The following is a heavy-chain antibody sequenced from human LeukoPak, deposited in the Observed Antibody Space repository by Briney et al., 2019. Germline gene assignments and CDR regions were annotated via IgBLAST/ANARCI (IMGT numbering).Heavy chain of an antibody. Sequence: SETLSLTCTVSGGSISSGGYYWSWIRQHPGKGLEWIGYIYYSGGTYYNPSLKSRVTISVDTSKNQFSLKLSSVTAADTAVYYCARLASVWSHAFDIWGQGTMVTVSS. CDR3: ARLASVWSHAFDI. CDR2: IYYSGGT. CDR1: GGSISSGGYY. J-gene: IGHJ3*02. V-gene: IGHV4-31*03. D-gene: IGHD3-3*01.